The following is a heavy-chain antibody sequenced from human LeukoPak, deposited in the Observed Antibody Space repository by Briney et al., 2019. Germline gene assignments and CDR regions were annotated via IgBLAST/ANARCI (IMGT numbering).Heavy chain of an antibody. V-gene: IGHV3-23*01. J-gene: IGHJ4*02. CDR1: GFTFSNYA. CDR3: AKTPIGFWSGYPFDY. CDR2: ISGSGDST. D-gene: IGHD3-3*01. Sequence: GGSLRLSCAASGFTFSNYAMSWVRQAPGKRLEWVSAISGSGDSTYYADSVKGRFTISRDNSKNTLYLQMHSLRAEDTAVYYCAKTPIGFWSGYPFDYWGQGTLVTVSS.